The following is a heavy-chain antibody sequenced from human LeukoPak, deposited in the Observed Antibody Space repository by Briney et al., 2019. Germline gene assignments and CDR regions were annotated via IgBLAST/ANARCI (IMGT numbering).Heavy chain of an antibody. CDR1: GFIFSSYG. CDR2: VWYDGSNK. Sequence: PGGSLRLSCAASGFIFSSYGMHWVRQAPGKGLEWAAVVWYDGSNKYYADSVKGRFTISRDNSKNTLYLQMNSLRAEDTAVYYCVKDPGRDSSGWYAFWGQGTLVTVSS. J-gene: IGHJ5*01. CDR3: VKDPGRDSSGWYAF. D-gene: IGHD6-19*01. V-gene: IGHV3-33*06.